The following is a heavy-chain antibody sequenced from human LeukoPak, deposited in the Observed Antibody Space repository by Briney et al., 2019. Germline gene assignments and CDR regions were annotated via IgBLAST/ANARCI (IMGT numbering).Heavy chain of an antibody. J-gene: IGHJ6*02. CDR2: IIPIFGTA. D-gene: IGHD2-8*01. CDR1: GGTFSSYA. Sequence: SVKVSCKASGGTFSSYAISWVRQAPGQGLEWMGGIIPIFGTANYAQKFQGRVTITADESTSTAYMELSSLRSEDTAVYYCARALYYNRAPGHHNYYYYYGMDVWGQGTTVTVSS. V-gene: IGHV1-69*01. CDR3: ARALYYNRAPGHHNYYYYYGMDV.